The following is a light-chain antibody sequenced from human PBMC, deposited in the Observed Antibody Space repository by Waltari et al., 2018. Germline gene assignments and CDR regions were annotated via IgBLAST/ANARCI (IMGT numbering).Light chain of an antibody. V-gene: IGLV2-14*01. CDR2: DVT. CDR1: SSDIGGYHY. Sequence: QSALTQPASVSGSPGQSITISCIGTSSDIGGYHYVSWYQQHPGKAPKVMIYDVTKRPSGVSNRFSGSKSGSTASLTISGLQAEDEADYYCSSYTSSNTWVFGGGTKLTVL. CDR3: SSYTSSNTWV. J-gene: IGLJ3*02.